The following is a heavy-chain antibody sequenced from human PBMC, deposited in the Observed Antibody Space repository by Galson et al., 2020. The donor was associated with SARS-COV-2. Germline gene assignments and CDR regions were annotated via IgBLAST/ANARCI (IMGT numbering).Heavy chain of an antibody. CDR1: GASIRSYY. Sequence: ETSETLSLTCIVSGASIRSYYWNWIRQSPGKGLEWIGYIYHSGTSDYNPSLKNRVTISLDTSKNQFSLKLTSVTAADTAVYYCASQSEGFDYWGQGTRVTVSS. CDR3: ASQSEGFDY. V-gene: IGHV4-59*08. CDR2: IYHSGTS. J-gene: IGHJ4*02.